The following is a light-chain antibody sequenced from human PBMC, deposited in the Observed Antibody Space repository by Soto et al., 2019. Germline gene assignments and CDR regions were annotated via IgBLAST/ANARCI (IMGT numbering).Light chain of an antibody. CDR3: QQHGSSPPSWT. V-gene: IGKV3-20*01. CDR2: GAS. CDR1: QIVSSSY. J-gene: IGKJ1*01. Sequence: EIVLTQSPGTLSLSPGERATLFCRVSQIVSSSYLAWYQQKPGQAPRLLIYGASSRATGIPDRFSGSGSGTEFTIPLSRLEAEDFAVYYCQQHGSSPPSWTFGQGTKVEIK.